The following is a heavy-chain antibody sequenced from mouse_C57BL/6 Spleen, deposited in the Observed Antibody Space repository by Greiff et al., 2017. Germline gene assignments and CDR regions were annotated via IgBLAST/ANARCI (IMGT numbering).Heavy chain of an antibody. D-gene: IGHD2-10*02. CDR2: IWSGGST. CDR1: GFSLTRYG. CDR3: GMYGNYYAMDY. V-gene: IGHV2-2*01. Sequence: VQLQESGPGLVQPSQCLSITCTASGFSLTRYGVHWVRQSPGKGLEWLGEIWSGGSTDYNSAFIYRLSISNDNSKSQVFFKMNRLQADDTAIYYFGMYGNYYAMDYWGQGTSVTVSS. J-gene: IGHJ4*01.